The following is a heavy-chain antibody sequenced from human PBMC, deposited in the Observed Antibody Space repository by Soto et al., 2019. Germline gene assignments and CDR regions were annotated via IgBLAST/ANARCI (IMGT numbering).Heavy chain of an antibody. CDR2: IIPIFGTA. Sequence: QVQLVQSGAEVKKPGSSVKVSCKASGGTFSSYAISWVRQAPGQGLEWMGGIIPIFGTANYAQKFQGRVTITADEPTSKAHRERSSLRSEDTAVYYCARDYYDSSGYYYRRHENWGQGTLVTVSS. CDR1: GGTFSSYA. J-gene: IGHJ4*02. V-gene: IGHV1-69*12. D-gene: IGHD3-22*01. CDR3: ARDYYDSSGYYYRRHEN.